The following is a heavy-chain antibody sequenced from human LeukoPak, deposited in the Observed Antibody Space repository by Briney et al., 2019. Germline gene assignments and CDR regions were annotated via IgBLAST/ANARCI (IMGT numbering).Heavy chain of an antibody. V-gene: IGHV4-34*01. J-gene: IGHJ6*02. CDR3: ARGPYSSGWYYYYYGMDV. Sequence: SETLSLTCAVYGGSFSGYYWSWIRHPPGKGLEWIGEINHSGSTNYNPSLKRRGTISVDTSKNQFSLKLSSVTAADTAVYYCARGPYSSGWYYYYYGMDVWGQGTTVTVSS. CDR2: INHSGST. D-gene: IGHD6-19*01. CDR1: GGSFSGYY.